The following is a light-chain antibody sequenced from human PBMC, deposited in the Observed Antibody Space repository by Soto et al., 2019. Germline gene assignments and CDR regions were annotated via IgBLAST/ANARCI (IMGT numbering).Light chain of an antibody. CDR1: QSVSSN. CDR2: GAS. CDR3: QQCNNWPPVT. J-gene: IGKJ1*01. V-gene: IGKV3-15*01. Sequence: EIVLTQSPATLSLSPWERATLSCRASQSVSSNLAWYQQKPGQAPRLLLYGASTRATGIPARFSGSGSGTEFTLTISSLQSEDFAVYYCQQCNNWPPVTFGQGTKVDIK.